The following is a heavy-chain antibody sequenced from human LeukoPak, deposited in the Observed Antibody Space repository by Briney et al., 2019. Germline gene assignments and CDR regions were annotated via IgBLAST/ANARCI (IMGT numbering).Heavy chain of an antibody. Sequence: KSSETLSLTCTVSGGSISGDYWSWIRQSPGKGLEWIAYIHSGGRTSYNPSLKSRVTISVETSKYEFSLKVTSVNAADTAVYYCARDRPGGSSLDYWGQGILVTVSS. D-gene: IGHD6-19*01. CDR3: ARDRPGGSSLDY. V-gene: IGHV4-59*01. CDR2: IHSGGRT. J-gene: IGHJ4*02. CDR1: GGSISGDY.